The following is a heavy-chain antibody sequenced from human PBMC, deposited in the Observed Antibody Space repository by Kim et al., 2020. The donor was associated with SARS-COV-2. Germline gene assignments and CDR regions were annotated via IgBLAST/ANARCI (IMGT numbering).Heavy chain of an antibody. V-gene: IGHV3-23*01. CDR2: ISCSGAVI. D-gene: IGHD6-6*01. J-gene: IGHJ5*02. CDR1: GFSFSSYP. CDR3: VKDGSPNVPPGRFDP. Sequence: GGSLRLSCAASGFSFSSYPMAWVRQAPGEGREWVSGISCSGAVIYYADSVKGRFTISRDNSEDSVYLQMNSLTVGDTAVYYCVKDGSPNVPPGRFDPCG.